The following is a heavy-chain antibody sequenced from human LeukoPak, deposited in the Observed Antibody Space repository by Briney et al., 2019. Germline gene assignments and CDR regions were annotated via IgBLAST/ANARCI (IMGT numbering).Heavy chain of an antibody. V-gene: IGHV3-48*01. J-gene: IGHJ3*02. CDR2: ISSSSSTI. D-gene: IGHD6-13*01. CDR3: ARDHSSSQGRGAFDI. Sequence: PGGSLRLSCAASGFTFSSYSMNWVRQAPGKGLEWVSYISSSSSTIYYADSVKGRFTISRDNAKNSLYLQMNSLRAEDTAVYYCARDHSSSQGRGAFDIWGQGTMVTVSS. CDR1: GFTFSSYS.